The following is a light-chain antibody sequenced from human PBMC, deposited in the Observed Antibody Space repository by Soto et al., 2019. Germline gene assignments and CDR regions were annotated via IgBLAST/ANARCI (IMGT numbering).Light chain of an antibody. Sequence: QSVLTQPASVSGSPGQSITISCTGTSSDVGGYNYVSWYQQHPGKAPKLMIYDVSNRPSGVSNRVSGSKSGNTASLTISGLQAEDEADYYCSSYTGSSTLVVFGGGTKVTVL. J-gene: IGLJ2*01. CDR1: SSDVGGYNY. CDR3: SSYTGSSTLVV. CDR2: DVS. V-gene: IGLV2-14*01.